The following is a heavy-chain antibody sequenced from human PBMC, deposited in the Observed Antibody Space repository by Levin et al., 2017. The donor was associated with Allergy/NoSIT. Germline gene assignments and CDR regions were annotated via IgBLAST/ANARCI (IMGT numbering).Heavy chain of an antibody. CDR3: GKGRLPDYFYYAMDV. Sequence: PGGSLRLSCAVSGFNFGNHAMNWVRQAPGKGPEWVSAISGPGSYTYYADSVKGRFTISRDNSRNSLYLQMDSLRAEDTAVYYCGKGRLPDYFYYAMDVWGQGTTVTVSS. D-gene: IGHD2-21*02. J-gene: IGHJ6*02. V-gene: IGHV3-23*01. CDR1: GFNFGNHA. CDR2: ISGPGSYT.